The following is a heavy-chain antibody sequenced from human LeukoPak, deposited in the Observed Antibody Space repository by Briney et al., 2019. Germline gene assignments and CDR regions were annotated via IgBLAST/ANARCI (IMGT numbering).Heavy chain of an antibody. CDR2: ISGNSRDI. V-gene: IGHV3-21*01. D-gene: IGHD4-23*01. CDR1: KLSISIYS. CDR3: ARETTVEAFDI. J-gene: IGHJ3*02. Sequence: GGSLRLSCVASKLSISIYSMHWVRQAPGKGLEWVSSISGNSRDIYYADSVKGRFTISRDNAKNSLYLQMNSLRAEDTALYYCARETTVEAFDIWGQGTVVTVSS.